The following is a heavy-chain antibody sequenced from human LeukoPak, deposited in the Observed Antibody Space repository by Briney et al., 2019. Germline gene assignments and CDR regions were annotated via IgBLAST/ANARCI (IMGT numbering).Heavy chain of an antibody. CDR2: ISGSGGST. D-gene: IGHD6-6*01. Sequence: GGSLRLSCAASGFTFSSYAMSWVRQAPGEGLEWVLDISGSGGSTYYADSVKGRFITSRDNSKNTLYLQMNSLRAEDTAVYYCAKDHVAASHDYWGQGTLVTVSS. CDR1: GFTFSSYA. J-gene: IGHJ4*02. V-gene: IGHV3-23*01. CDR3: AKDHVAASHDY.